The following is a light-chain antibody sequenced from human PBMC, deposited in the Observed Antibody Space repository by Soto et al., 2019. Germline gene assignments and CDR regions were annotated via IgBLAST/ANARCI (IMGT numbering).Light chain of an antibody. CDR1: QTINTY. J-gene: IGKJ1*01. CDR3: QQSSSTPWT. Sequence: DIQMTQSPSSLSASVGDRVTITCRASQTINTYLHWYQQKPGKAPNLLIYAASSLQSGVPSRFSGSGSGTDFTLNISSLQPEDVATYYCQQSSSTPWTFGQGTMLEI. CDR2: AAS. V-gene: IGKV1-39*01.